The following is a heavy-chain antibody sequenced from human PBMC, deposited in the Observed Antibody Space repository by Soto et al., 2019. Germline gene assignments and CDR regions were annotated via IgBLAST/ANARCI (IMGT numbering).Heavy chain of an antibody. V-gene: IGHV3-74*01. CDR2: INSDGSSA. J-gene: IGHJ6*03. CDR1: GFTFSSYW. Sequence: PGGSLRLSCAASGFTFSSYWIHWVRQAPGKGLVWVSRINSDGSSAYYADSVKGRFIISRDKSKHTLYLQMNSLRAEDTAVYYCAKDGQGNFWSGLYYYYYYMDVWGKGTTVTVSS. CDR3: AKDGQGNFWSGLYYYYYYMDV. D-gene: IGHD3-3*01.